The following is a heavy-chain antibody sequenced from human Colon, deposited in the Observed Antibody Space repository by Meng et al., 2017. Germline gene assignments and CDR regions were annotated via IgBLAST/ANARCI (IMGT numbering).Heavy chain of an antibody. D-gene: IGHD3-22*01. CDR3: ARDSSSSAYSPFDY. CDR1: GDSVSSNSAA. J-gene: IGHJ4*02. V-gene: IGHV6-1*01. Sequence: QVPLRQSGPGLGKPSQPPPLPCAISGDSVSSNSAAWNWIRQSPSRGLEWLGRTYYRSKWYNDYAVSVKSRITINPDTSKNQFSLQLNSVTPEDTAVYYCARDSSSSAYSPFDYWGQGTLVTVSS. CDR2: TYYRSKWYN.